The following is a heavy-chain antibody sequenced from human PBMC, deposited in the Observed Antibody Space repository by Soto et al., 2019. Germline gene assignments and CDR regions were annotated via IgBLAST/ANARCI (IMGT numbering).Heavy chain of an antibody. D-gene: IGHD3-9*01. J-gene: IGHJ3*01. CDR3: ARDRYDGETGSFVFDV. V-gene: IGHV4-4*02. CDR1: GGSISSTHW. CDR2: IFHSGST. Sequence: QVRLEESGPGLVKPSGTLSVTCAVSGGSISSTHWWSWVRQSPGRGLAWIGEIFHSGSTNYNPSLKSRVTILMDKSNNQFSLKLSSVTAADTAVYYCARDRYDGETGSFVFDVWGRGTVVTVAS.